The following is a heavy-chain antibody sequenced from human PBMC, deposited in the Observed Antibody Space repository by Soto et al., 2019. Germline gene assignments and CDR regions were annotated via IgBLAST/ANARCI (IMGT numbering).Heavy chain of an antibody. V-gene: IGHV3-23*01. CDR3: ATIAPYGSGSYPPFDS. J-gene: IGHJ4*02. D-gene: IGHD3-10*01. CDR1: GFTFSNYA. CDR2: ISNSGGVT. Sequence: VQLLESGGGLVQPGGSLRLSCVASGFTFSNYAMSWVRQAPGKGLEWVSAISNSGGVTFYGDSVKGRFTMSRDNSKNTLYLQMNSLRVEDTAVYYCATIAPYGSGSYPPFDSWGQGTQVTVSS.